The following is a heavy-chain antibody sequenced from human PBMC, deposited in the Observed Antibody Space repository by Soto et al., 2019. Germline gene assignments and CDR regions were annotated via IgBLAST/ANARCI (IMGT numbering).Heavy chain of an antibody. CDR2: IYYSGST. D-gene: IGHD6-19*01. J-gene: IGHJ4*02. CDR1: GSSISSSSYY. V-gene: IGHV4-39*01. Sequence: SETLSLTCTVSGSSISSSSYYWGWIRQPPGKGLEWIGSIYYSGSTYYNPSLKSRVTISVDTSKNQFSLKLSSVTAADTAVYYCASYGIAVAGSDYWGQGTLVTVSS. CDR3: ASYGIAVAGSDY.